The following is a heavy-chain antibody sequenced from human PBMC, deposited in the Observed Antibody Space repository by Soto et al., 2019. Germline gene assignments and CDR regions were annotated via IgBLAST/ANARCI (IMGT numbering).Heavy chain of an antibody. CDR3: AKGQQWLTY. CDR1: GFTFSPYD. V-gene: IGHV3-30*18. D-gene: IGHD6-19*01. Sequence: QVQLVESGGGVVQPGRSLRLSWAASGFTFSPYDMQWVRQAPGKGLEWVAVISYDGSNRYYADSVKGRFTISRDNSKNTPYLQMSSLRAEDTAVYYCAKGQQWLTYWGQGTLVTVSS. J-gene: IGHJ4*02. CDR2: ISYDGSNR.